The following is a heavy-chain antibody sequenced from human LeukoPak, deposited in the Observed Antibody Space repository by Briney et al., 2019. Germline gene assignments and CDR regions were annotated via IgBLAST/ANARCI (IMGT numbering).Heavy chain of an antibody. CDR3: VRALYDGSGYYSHFDY. CDR1: GFTFDDYA. J-gene: IGHJ4*02. V-gene: IGHV3-9*01. CDR2: ISWNSGSI. Sequence: PGGSLRLSCAASGFTFDDYAMHWVRQAPGKGLEWVSGISWNSGSIGYADSVKGRFTISRGNAKKSLYLQMNSLRTEDTAVYYCVRALYDGSGYYSHFDYWGQGTLVTVSS. D-gene: IGHD3-22*01.